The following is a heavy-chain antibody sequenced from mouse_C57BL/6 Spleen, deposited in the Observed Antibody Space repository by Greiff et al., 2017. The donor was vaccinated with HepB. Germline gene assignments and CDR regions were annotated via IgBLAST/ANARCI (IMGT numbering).Heavy chain of an antibody. CDR3: ASYYGSSPLDY. CDR2: INPNNGGT. D-gene: IGHD1-1*01. J-gene: IGHJ2*01. V-gene: IGHV1-26*01. CDR1: GYTFTDYY. Sequence: EVQLQQSGPELVKPGASVKISCKASGYTFTDYYMNWVKQSHGKSLEWIGDINPNNGGTSYNQKFKGKATLTVDKSSSTAYMELRSLTSEDSAVYYCASYYGSSPLDYWGQGTTLTVSS.